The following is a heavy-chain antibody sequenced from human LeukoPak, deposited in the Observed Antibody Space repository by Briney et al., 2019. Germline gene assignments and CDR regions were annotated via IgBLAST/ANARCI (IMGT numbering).Heavy chain of an antibody. CDR3: ARAVITFGAAVAKGFDC. D-gene: IGHD3-16*01. CDR1: GGSFSTYY. J-gene: IGHJ4*02. V-gene: IGHV4-59*12. CDR2: IYYSGST. Sequence: PSETLSLTCTVSGGSFSTYYWSWIRQPPGKGLKWIGYIYYSGSTDYSPPLKSRVTMSLDTSKNQFSLNLNSVTAADTAVYYCARAVITFGAAVAKGFDCWGQGTLVTVSS.